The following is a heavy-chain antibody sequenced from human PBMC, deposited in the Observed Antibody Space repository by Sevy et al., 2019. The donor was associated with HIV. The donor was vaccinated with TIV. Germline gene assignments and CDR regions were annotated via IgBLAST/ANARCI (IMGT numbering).Heavy chain of an antibody. J-gene: IGHJ5*02. CDR2: INPNSGGT. D-gene: IGHD2-2*02. CDR3: ARVFSPKLGYCSSTSCYRWFDP. V-gene: IGHV1-2*02. Sequence: ASVKVSCKASGYTFTGYYMHWVRQAPGQGLEWMGWINPNSGGTNYAQKFQGRVTMTRDTSISTAYMELGRLRSDDTAVYYCARVFSPKLGYCSSTSCYRWFDPWGQGTLVTVSS. CDR1: GYTFTGYY.